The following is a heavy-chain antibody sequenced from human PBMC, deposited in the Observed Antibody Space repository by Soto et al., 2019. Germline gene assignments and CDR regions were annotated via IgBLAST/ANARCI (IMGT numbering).Heavy chain of an antibody. V-gene: IGHV1-3*01. CDR2: INAGNGNT. J-gene: IGHJ4*02. CDR3: ARDPGYSYADY. Sequence: QVQLVQSGAEVKKPGASVKVSCKASGYTFTSYAMHWVRQAPGQRLEWMGWINAGNGNTKYSQRFQGRVTITRDTAASTAYMELSSLRSEETAVYYCARDPGYSYADYWGQGTLVTVSS. D-gene: IGHD5-18*01. CDR1: GYTFTSYA.